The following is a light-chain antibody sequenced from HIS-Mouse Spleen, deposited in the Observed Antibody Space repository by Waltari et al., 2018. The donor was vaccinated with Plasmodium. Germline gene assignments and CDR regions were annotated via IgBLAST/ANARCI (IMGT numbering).Light chain of an antibody. CDR2: AAS. CDR3: QQSYSTPPT. J-gene: IGKJ4*02. V-gene: IGKV1-39*01. Sequence: DIQMTQSPSSLSASVAVRVTITCRASQSISSYLNWYQHKPGKAPKLLIYAASSLQSGVPSRFSGSGSGTDFTLTISSLQPEDFATYYCQQSYSTPPTFGGGTKVEIK. CDR1: QSISSY.